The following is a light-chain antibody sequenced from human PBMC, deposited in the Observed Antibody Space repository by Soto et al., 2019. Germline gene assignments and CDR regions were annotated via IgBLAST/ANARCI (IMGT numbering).Light chain of an antibody. CDR2: YAS. CDR1: QSVSNN. CDR3: QQYNNWPPIT. V-gene: IGKV3-15*01. Sequence: EIMMTQSPATLSVSPGERATLSCRASQSVSNNLAWYQQKPGQAPRLLIYYASTRATGIPARFSGSGSGTEFAPPISSLQSEDFALYYCQQYNNWPPITFGQGTRLEIK. J-gene: IGKJ5*01.